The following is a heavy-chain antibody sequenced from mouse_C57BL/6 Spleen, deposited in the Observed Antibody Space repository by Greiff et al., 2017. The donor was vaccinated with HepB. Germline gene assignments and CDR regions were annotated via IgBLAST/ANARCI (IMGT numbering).Heavy chain of an antibody. CDR2: IDPENGDT. CDR1: GFNIKDDY. V-gene: IGHV14-4*01. CDR3: TTGDYDY. D-gene: IGHD2-4*01. J-gene: IGHJ2*01. Sequence: VHVKQSGAELVRPGASVKLSCTASGFNIKDDYMHWVKQRPEQGLEWIGWIDPENGDTEDASKFQGKATITAETSSNTAYLQLSSLTSEDTAVYYCTTGDYDYWGQGTTLTVSS.